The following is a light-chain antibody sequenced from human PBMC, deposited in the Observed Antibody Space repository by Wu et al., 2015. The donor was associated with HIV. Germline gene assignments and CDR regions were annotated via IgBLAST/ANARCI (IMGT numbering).Light chain of an antibody. Sequence: ASIGDRVNITCRASQDIFTXLAWYQQTPGKAPRVLIYDASTLQSGVSSRFSGSGSGAHFTLTISGLQREDFAVYFCQQLNSFPLTFGQGSRLEI. J-gene: IGKJ5*01. CDR1: QDIFTX. CDR3: QQLNSFPLT. V-gene: IGKV1-12*01. CDR2: DAS.